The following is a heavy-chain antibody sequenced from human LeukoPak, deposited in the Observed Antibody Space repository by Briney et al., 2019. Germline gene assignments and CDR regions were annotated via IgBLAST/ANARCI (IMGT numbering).Heavy chain of an antibody. V-gene: IGHV3-49*04. Sequence: GGSLRLSCAASGFTFSSYGMHWVRQAPGKGLEWVGIIRSKAYGGATEYAAAVTGRFTISRDDSKSIVYLQMSSLKTEDTAVYYCTGVSGASFDYWGQGTLVTVSS. CDR3: TGVSGASFDY. CDR1: GFTFSSYG. CDR2: IRSKAYGGAT. J-gene: IGHJ4*02.